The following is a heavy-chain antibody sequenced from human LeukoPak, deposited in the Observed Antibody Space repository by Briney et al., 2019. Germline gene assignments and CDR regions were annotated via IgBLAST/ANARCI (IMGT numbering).Heavy chain of an antibody. V-gene: IGHV1-18*01. Sequence: ASVKVSCKASGYTFTSYGISWVRQAPGQGLEWMGWISAYNGNTNYAQKLQGRVTMTTDTSTSTAYMELRSLRSDDTAVYYCARDHDEGSSPYYFDYWGQGTLVTVSP. CDR2: ISAYNGNT. D-gene: IGHD6-6*01. J-gene: IGHJ4*02. CDR1: GYTFTSYG. CDR3: ARDHDEGSSPYYFDY.